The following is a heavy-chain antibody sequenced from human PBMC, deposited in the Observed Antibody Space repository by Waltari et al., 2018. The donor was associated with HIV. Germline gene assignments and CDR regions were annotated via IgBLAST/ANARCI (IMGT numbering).Heavy chain of an antibody. CDR1: GGTFSSYA. V-gene: IGHV1-69*04. CDR2: IIPLLGIA. Sequence: QVQLVQSGAEVKKPGPTVTVSCKASGGTFSSYAISWVRQAPAQGLEWMGRIIPLLGIANYAKKSQGRVTITADKSTGTDYMELGSLRCEDTAVYYCATPLSGYDSSGYYYHWGQGTLVTVSS. J-gene: IGHJ5*02. D-gene: IGHD3-22*01. CDR3: ATPLSGYDSSGYYYH.